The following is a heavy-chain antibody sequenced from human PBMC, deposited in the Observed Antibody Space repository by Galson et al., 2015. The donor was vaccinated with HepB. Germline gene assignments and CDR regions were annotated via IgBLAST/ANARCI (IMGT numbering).Heavy chain of an antibody. CDR1: GFTFSSYS. J-gene: IGHJ4*02. Sequence: SLRLSCAASGFTFSSYSMNWVRQAPGKGLEWVSSISSSSSYIYYADSVKGRFTISRDNAKNSLYLQMNSLRAEDTAVYYCARDLVGATPLGYWGQGTLVTVSS. D-gene: IGHD1-26*01. CDR2: ISSSSSYI. V-gene: IGHV3-21*01. CDR3: ARDLVGATPLGY.